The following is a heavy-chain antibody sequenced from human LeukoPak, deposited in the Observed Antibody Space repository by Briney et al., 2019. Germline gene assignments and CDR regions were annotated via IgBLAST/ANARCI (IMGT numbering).Heavy chain of an antibody. V-gene: IGHV4-4*07. CDR1: GGSISSYY. J-gene: IGHJ3*02. CDR3: ARDLEYSSSTNAFDI. CDR2: IYTSGST. Sequence: SETLSLTCTVSGGSISSYYWSWIRQPAGKGLEWIGRIYTSGSTNYNPSLKSRVTISVDKSKNQFSLKLSSVTAADTAAYYCARDLEYSSSTNAFDIWGQGTMVTVSS. D-gene: IGHD6-6*01.